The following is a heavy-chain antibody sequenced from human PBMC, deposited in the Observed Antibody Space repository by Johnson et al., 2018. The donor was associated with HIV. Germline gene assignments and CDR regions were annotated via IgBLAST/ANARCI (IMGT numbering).Heavy chain of an antibody. Sequence: QVQLVESGGGVVQPGRSLRLSCAASGFTFSSYGMHWVRQAPGKGLEWVAVIWYDGSNKYYADSVKGRFTISRDNSKNTLYLQMNSLRAEDTAVYYCAKVTGYSSGWFLDAFDIWGQGTMVTVSS. D-gene: IGHD6-19*01. CDR1: GFTFSSYG. V-gene: IGHV3-33*06. CDR3: AKVTGYSSGWFLDAFDI. CDR2: IWYDGSNK. J-gene: IGHJ3*02.